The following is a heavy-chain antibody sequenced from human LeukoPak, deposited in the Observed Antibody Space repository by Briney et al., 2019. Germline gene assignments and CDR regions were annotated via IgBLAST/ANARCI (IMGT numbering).Heavy chain of an antibody. CDR1: GFTFDDYA. Sequence: GRSLRLSCAASGFTFDDYAMHWVRQAPGKGLEWVSGISWNSGSIGYADSVKGRFTISRDNAKNSLYLQMNSLRAEDTAVYYCAKSYRLSYYDFWSGYSMFDYWGQGTLVTVSS. CDR3: AKSYRLSYYDFWSGYSMFDY. CDR2: ISWNSGSI. D-gene: IGHD3-3*01. J-gene: IGHJ4*02. V-gene: IGHV3-9*01.